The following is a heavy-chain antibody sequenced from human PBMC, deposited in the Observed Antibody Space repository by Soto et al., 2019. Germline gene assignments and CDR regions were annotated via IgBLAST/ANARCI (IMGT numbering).Heavy chain of an antibody. J-gene: IGHJ4*02. CDR2: INPSGGST. D-gene: IGHD1-26*01. CDR3: ARVENRGTFDY. V-gene: IGHV1-46*01. Sequence: ASVMVSCKASGYTLTNYYMHWVRQAPGQGLEWMGIINPSGGSTSYAQKFQGRVTMTRDTSTSPVYMELSSLRSEDTAVYYCARVENRGTFDYWGQGTLVNLSS. CDR1: GYTLTNYY.